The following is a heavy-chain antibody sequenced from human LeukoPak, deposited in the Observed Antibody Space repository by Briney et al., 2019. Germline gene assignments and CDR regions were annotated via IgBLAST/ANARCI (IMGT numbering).Heavy chain of an antibody. CDR2: IYTSDST. Sequence: ASETLSLTCTVSGGSVTRGNYFWNWIRRPAGKGLEWIGRIYTSDSTNYNPSFKSRVTISVDTSKNQFSLNLSSVTAADTAVYYCARGRLGDSFDHWGQGILVTVSS. V-gene: IGHV4-61*02. CDR1: GGSVTRGNYF. CDR3: ARGRLGDSFDH. D-gene: IGHD3-16*01. J-gene: IGHJ4*02.